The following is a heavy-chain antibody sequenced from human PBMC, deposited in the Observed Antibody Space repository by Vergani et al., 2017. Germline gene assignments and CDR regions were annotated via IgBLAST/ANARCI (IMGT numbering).Heavy chain of an antibody. J-gene: IGHJ5*02. V-gene: IGHV4-39*07. CDR2: IYYSGST. Sequence: QLQLQESGPGLVKPSETLSLTCTVSGGSISSSSYYWGWIRQPPGKGLEWIGSIYYSGSTYYNPSLKSRVTISVDTSKNQFTLKLSSMTAADTAVYYCARLRYCSGGSCYSRPATFDPWGQGTLVTVSS. CDR1: GGSISSSSYY. CDR3: ARLRYCSGGSCYSRPATFDP. D-gene: IGHD2-15*01.